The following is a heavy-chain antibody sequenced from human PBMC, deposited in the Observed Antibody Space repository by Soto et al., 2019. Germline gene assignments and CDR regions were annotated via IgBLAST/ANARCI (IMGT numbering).Heavy chain of an antibody. Sequence: SETLSLTCTVSGGSISSSSYYWGWIRQPPGKGLEWIGSIYYSGSTYYNPSLKSRVTISVDTSKNQFSLKLSSVTAADTAVYYCARHVGPAADDYFDYWGQGTLVTVSS. CDR3: ARHVGPAADDYFDY. CDR2: IYYSGST. J-gene: IGHJ4*02. CDR1: GGSISSSSYY. V-gene: IGHV4-39*01. D-gene: IGHD6-13*01.